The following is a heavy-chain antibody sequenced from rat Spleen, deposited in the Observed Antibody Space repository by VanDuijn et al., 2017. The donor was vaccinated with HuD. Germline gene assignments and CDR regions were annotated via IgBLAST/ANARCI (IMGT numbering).Heavy chain of an antibody. D-gene: IGHD5-1*01. J-gene: IGHJ3*01. Sequence: EVQLVESGGGLVQPGRSMKLSCAASGFTFSNYGMAWVRQAPKKGLEWVAYISYDGGSTYYRDSVKGRFTISRDNAKSTLYLQMDSLRSEDTATYYCTTVPTGMGPFAYWGQGTLVTVSS. V-gene: IGHV5-20*01. CDR2: ISYDGGST. CDR1: GFTFSNYG. CDR3: TTVPTGMGPFAY.